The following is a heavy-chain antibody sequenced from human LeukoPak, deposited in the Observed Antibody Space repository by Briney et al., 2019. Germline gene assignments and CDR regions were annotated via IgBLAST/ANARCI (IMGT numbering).Heavy chain of an antibody. CDR3: AGAQGSSGLNWFDP. CDR2: IYTSGST. D-gene: IGHD3-22*01. CDR1: GGSISSYY. J-gene: IGHJ5*02. V-gene: IGHV4-4*07. Sequence: SETLSLTCTVSGGSISSYYWIWIRQPAGKGLEWIGRIYTSGSTNYNPSLKSRVTMSVDTSKNQFSPKLSSVTAADTAVYYCAGAQGSSGLNWFDPWGQGTLVTVSS.